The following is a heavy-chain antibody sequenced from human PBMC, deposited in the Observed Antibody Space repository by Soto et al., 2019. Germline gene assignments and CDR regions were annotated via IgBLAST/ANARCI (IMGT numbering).Heavy chain of an antibody. Sequence: TLSLTCTVSGGSISSGGYYWSWIRQHPGKGLEWIGYIYYSGSTYYNPSLKSRVTISVDTSKNQFSLKLSSVTAADTAVYYCARGITMVRGRAFDIWGQGTMVTVSS. CDR1: GGSISSGGYY. D-gene: IGHD3-10*01. CDR2: IYYSGST. CDR3: ARGITMVRGRAFDI. J-gene: IGHJ3*02. V-gene: IGHV4-31*03.